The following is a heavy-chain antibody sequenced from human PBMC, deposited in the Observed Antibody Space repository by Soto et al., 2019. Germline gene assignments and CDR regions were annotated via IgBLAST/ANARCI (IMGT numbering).Heavy chain of an antibody. CDR2: IYPGDSDT. D-gene: IGHD4-17*01. Sequence: GESLKISCKCSGYSFTSYWIGWVRQMPGKGLAWMGIIYPGDSDTRYSPSFQGQVTISADKSISTAYLQWSSLKASDTAMYYCARGDYGGNSIPRSWFDPWGQGTLVTVS. CDR1: GYSFTSYW. CDR3: ARGDYGGNSIPRSWFDP. J-gene: IGHJ5*02. V-gene: IGHV5-51*01.